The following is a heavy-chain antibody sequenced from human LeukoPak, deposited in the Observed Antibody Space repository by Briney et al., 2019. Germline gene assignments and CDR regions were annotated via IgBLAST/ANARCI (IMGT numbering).Heavy chain of an antibody. Sequence: GRSLRLSCAASGFTFSSYAMHWVRQAPGKGLEWVAVISYDGSNKYYADSVKGRFTISRDNSKNTLYLQMNSLRAEDTAVYYCARGETYYYGSGSYLTGYYYYYGIDVWSQGTTVTVSS. D-gene: IGHD3-10*01. J-gene: IGHJ6*02. CDR1: GFTFSSYA. V-gene: IGHV3-30-3*01. CDR3: ARGETYYYGSGSYLTGYYYYYGIDV. CDR2: ISYDGSNK.